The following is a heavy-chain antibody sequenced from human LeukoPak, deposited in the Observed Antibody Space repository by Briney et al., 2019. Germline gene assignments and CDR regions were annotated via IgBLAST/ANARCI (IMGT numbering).Heavy chain of an antibody. CDR1: GYTLTELS. J-gene: IGHJ6*02. Sequence: ASVKVSCKVSGYTLTELSLHWVRQAPGKGLEWMGGFDPEDGETIYAQKFQGRVTMTEDTSTDTAYMELSSLRSEDTAVYYCSVAGLESGMDVWGQGTTVTVSS. CDR3: SVAGLESGMDV. CDR2: FDPEDGET. V-gene: IGHV1-24*01. D-gene: IGHD6-19*01.